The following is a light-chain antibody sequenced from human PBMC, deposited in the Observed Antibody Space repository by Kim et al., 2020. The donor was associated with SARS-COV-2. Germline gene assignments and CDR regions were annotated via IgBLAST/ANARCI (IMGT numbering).Light chain of an antibody. CDR3: LQYYSTPLT. CDR1: QSVLYSSNNKNY. V-gene: IGKV4-1*01. J-gene: IGKJ4*01. Sequence: ATINCKSSQSVLYSSNNKNYLSWFRQKPVQPPKLLIYWASTRESGVPDRFSGSGSGTDFTLTISRLQAEDVAIYYCLQYYSTPLTFGGGTKVDIK. CDR2: WAS.